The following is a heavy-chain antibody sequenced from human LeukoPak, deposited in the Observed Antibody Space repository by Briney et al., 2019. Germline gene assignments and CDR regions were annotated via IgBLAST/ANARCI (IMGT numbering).Heavy chain of an antibody. Sequence: ASVKVSCKVSGYTLTELSMHWVRQAPGKGLEWMGGFDPEDGETIYAQKFQGRVTMTEDTSTDTAYMELSSLRSEDTAVYYCATYDILTGPPDYWGQGTLVTVSS. CDR3: ATYDILTGPPDY. CDR1: GYTLTELS. D-gene: IGHD3-9*01. J-gene: IGHJ4*02. CDR2: FDPEDGET. V-gene: IGHV1-24*01.